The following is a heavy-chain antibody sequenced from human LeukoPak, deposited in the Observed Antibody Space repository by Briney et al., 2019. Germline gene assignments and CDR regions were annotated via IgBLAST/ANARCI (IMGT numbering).Heavy chain of an antibody. Sequence: GGSLRLSCAASGFTFSDYYITWIRQAPGKGLEWVSHISSSGRLMQYADSVKGRFTITRDNAQNFMSLQMNSLKPEDTAVYYCARDTNNGLDVWGRGTTVTVSS. CDR3: ARDTNNGLDV. CDR2: ISSSGRLM. J-gene: IGHJ6*02. CDR1: GFTFSDYY. V-gene: IGHV3-11*01. D-gene: IGHD1-14*01.